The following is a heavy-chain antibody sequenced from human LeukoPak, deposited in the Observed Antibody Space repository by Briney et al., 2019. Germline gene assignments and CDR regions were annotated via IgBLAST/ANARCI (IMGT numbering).Heavy chain of an antibody. CDR3: AGHRNYYYGSGSYSARVPFDP. J-gene: IGHJ5*02. V-gene: IGHV4-59*01. CDR2: IYYSGST. CDR1: GGSISSYY. Sequence: SETLSLTCTVSGGSISSYYWSWIRQPPGKGLEWIGYIYYSGSTNYNPSLKSRVTISVDTSKNQFSLKLSSVTAADTAVYYCAGHRNYYYGSGSYSARVPFDPWGQGTLVTVSS. D-gene: IGHD3-10*01.